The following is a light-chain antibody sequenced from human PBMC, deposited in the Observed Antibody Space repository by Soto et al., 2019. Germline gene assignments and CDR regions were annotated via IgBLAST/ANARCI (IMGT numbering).Light chain of an antibody. CDR2: GAS. CDR1: PSVSSN. V-gene: IGKV3-15*01. Sequence: RVMMQAPDTLSVSPGERATLSCRASPSVSSNLAWYQQKPGQAPRLLIYGASTRATGIPARFSGSGSGTEFTLTISSLQSEDFGVYYCQQYKNWPPITFGEGRRLAVK. J-gene: IGKJ5*01. CDR3: QQYKNWPPIT.